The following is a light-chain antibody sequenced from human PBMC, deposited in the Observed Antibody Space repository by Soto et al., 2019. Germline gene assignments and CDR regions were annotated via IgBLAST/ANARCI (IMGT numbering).Light chain of an antibody. Sequence: QSVLTQPASVSGSPGQSITIACTGTNRDVGSYNLVSWYQQQPGKGPNLLIYGVNSRPSGISNRFSGSKSGNTASLTISGLQVEDEAEYFCGSFTTSRIWVFGGGTKVTVL. CDR2: GVN. CDR1: NRDVGSYNL. CDR3: GSFTTSRIWV. V-gene: IGLV2-14*01. J-gene: IGLJ3*02.